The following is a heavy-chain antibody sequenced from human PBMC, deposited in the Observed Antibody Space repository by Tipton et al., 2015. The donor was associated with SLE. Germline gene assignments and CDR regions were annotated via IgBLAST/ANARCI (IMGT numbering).Heavy chain of an antibody. CDR1: GGTFSSYA. V-gene: IGHV1-69*05. CDR3: ASGDCSSTSCYRAEYLQH. CDR2: IIPIFGTA. D-gene: IGHD2-2*01. J-gene: IGHJ1*01. Sequence: QLVQSGAEVKKPGSSVKVSCKASGGTFSSYAISWVRQAPGQGLEWMGGIIPIFGTANYAQKFQGRVTITTDESTSTAYMELSSLRSEDTAVYYCASGDCSSTSCYRAEYLQHWGQGTLVTVSS.